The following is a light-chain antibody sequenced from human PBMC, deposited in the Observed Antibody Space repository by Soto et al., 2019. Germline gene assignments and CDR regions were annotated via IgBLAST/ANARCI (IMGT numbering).Light chain of an antibody. Sequence: EIVLTQSPGTLSLSPGERATLSCRASQSVSSSYLAWYQQKPGQAPRLLIYGASSRATGIPDRFSGSGSGKDFTLTISRLEAEDYAMYYCQQYGSSPTFGPGTKVDIK. CDR1: QSVSSSY. CDR3: QQYGSSPT. J-gene: IGKJ3*01. V-gene: IGKV3-20*01. CDR2: GAS.